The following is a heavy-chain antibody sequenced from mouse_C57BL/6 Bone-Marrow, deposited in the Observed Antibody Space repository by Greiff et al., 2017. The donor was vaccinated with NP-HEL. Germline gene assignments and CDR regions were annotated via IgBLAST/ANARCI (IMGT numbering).Heavy chain of an antibody. CDR2: INPSSGYT. D-gene: IGHD1-1*01. J-gene: IGHJ4*01. CDR1: GYTFTSYT. V-gene: IGHV1-4*01. Sequence: VKLQESGAELARPGASVKMSCKASGYTFTSYTMHWVKQRPGQGLEWIGYINPSSGYTKYNQKFKDKATLTADKSSSTAYMQLSSLTSEDSAVYYCASPLAVVKAMDYWGQGTSVTVSS. CDR3: ASPLAVVKAMDY.